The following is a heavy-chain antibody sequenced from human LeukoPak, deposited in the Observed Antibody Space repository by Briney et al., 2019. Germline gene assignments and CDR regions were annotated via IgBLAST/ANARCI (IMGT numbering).Heavy chain of an antibody. Sequence: RPSETLSLTCAVYGGSFSGYYWSWIRQPPGKGLEWIGEINHSGSTNYNPSLKSRVTISVDTSKNQFSLRLSSVTAADTAVYYCARTSSVGRGLNDYYYYMDVWGKGTTVTVSS. J-gene: IGHJ6*03. CDR3: ARTSSVGRGLNDYYYYMDV. CDR1: GGSFSGYY. CDR2: INHSGST. V-gene: IGHV4-34*01. D-gene: IGHD3-10*01.